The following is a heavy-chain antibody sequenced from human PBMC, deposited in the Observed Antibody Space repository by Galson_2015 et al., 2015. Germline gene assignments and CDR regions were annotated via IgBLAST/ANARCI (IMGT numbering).Heavy chain of an antibody. D-gene: IGHD3-3*01. CDR2: IVVGSGNT. J-gene: IGHJ3*02. CDR3: AAEGDTIFGVVISNWDRAFDI. CDR1: GFTFTSSA. V-gene: IGHV1-58*02. Sequence: SVKVSCKASGFTFTSSAMQWVRQARGQRLEWIGWIVVGSGNTNYAQKFQERVTITRDMSTSTAYMELSSLRSEDTAVYYCAAEGDTIFGVVISNWDRAFDIWGQGTMVTVSS.